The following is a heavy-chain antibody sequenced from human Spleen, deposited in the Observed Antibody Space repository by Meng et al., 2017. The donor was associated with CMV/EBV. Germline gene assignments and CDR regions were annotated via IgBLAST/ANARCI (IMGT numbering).Heavy chain of an antibody. V-gene: IGHV1-18*01. D-gene: IGHD3-10*01. Sequence: SGYPFDSNVITWVRQAPGKGLEWLAWISARTGNLRETQEVQDRIILTTETSTNTAYLELRNLTSDDTAVYYCARQDGSGSYVWFDPWGQGTLVTVSS. J-gene: IGHJ5*02. CDR3: ARQDGSGSYVWFDP. CDR1: GYPFDSNV. CDR2: ISARTGNL.